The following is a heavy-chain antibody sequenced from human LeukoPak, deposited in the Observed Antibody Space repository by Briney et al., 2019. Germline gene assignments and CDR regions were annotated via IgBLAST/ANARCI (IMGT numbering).Heavy chain of an antibody. CDR2: ISGSGGST. V-gene: IGHV3-23*01. CDR1: GFTFSSYA. D-gene: IGHD6-6*01. J-gene: IGHJ4*02. Sequence: GGSLRLSCAASGFTFSSYAMSWVRQAPGKGLEWVSAISGSGGSTYYADSVKGRFTISRDNSKNTLYLQMNNLRAEDTAVYYCAKGPGAARHFDYWGQGTLVTVSS. CDR3: AKGPGAARHFDY.